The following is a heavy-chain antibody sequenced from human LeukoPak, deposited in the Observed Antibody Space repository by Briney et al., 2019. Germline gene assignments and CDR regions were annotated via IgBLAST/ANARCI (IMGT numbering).Heavy chain of an antibody. V-gene: IGHV4-31*03. J-gene: IGHJ5*02. CDR2: VSYSGST. CDR3: ARDLGADGYNLRNWFDP. D-gene: IGHD5-24*01. CDR1: GGSISSGAYY. Sequence: SQTLSLTCTVSGGSISSGAYYWSWIRQHPGKGLEWIGYVSYSGSTYYNPSLKSRVTISVDMSKNQFSLKLSSVTAADTAVYYCARDLGADGYNLRNWFDPWGQGTLVTVSS.